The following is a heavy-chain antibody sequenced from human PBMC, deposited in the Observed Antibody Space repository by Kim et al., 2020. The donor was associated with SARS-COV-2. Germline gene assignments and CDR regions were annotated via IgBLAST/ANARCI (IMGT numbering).Heavy chain of an antibody. D-gene: IGHD3-3*01. CDR3: ARGGRITIFGVGKRGMDV. Sequence: ASVKVSCKASGYTFTSYDINWVRQATGQGLEWMGWMNPNSGNTGYAQKFQGRVTMTRNTSISTAYMELSSLRSEDTAVYYCARGGRITIFGVGKRGMDVWGQGTTVTVSS. CDR1: GYTFTSYD. V-gene: IGHV1-8*01. CDR2: MNPNSGNT. J-gene: IGHJ6*02.